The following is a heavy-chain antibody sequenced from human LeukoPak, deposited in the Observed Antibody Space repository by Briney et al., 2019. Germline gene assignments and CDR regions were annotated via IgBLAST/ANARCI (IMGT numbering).Heavy chain of an antibody. CDR1: GYTLTELS. J-gene: IGHJ5*02. Sequence: ASVKVSCKVSGYTLTELSMHWVRQAPGKGLECMGGFDPEDGETIYAQKFQGRVTMTEDTSTDTAYMELSSLRSEDTAVYYCATGETHPSSSHPNWFDPWGQGTLVTVSS. CDR3: ATGETHPSSSHPNWFDP. D-gene: IGHD6-13*01. V-gene: IGHV1-24*01. CDR2: FDPEDGET.